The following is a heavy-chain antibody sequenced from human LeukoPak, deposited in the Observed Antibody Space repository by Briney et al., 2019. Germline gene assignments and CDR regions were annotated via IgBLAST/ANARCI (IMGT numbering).Heavy chain of an antibody. Sequence: SETLSLTCTVSGDSISSRSYYWGWIRQPPGKGLEWIGSIYYSGSTYYNPSLKSRGTISVNTSKNQFSLKLSSVTAADTAVYYCARVTIDYDFWSGLIRGDAFDIWGQGTMVTVSS. D-gene: IGHD3-3*01. CDR3: ARVTIDYDFWSGLIRGDAFDI. V-gene: IGHV4-39*01. CDR1: GDSISSRSYY. J-gene: IGHJ3*02. CDR2: IYYSGST.